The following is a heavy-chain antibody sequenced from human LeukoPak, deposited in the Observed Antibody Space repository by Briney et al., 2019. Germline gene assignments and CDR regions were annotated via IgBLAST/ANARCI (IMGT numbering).Heavy chain of an antibody. J-gene: IGHJ4*02. CDR2: ISTSGSPI. CDR3: ARKYCSSTSCLIDY. V-gene: IGHV3-48*03. D-gene: IGHD2-2*01. CDR1: GFTFSSYE. Sequence: GGSLRLSCAASGFTFSSYEMNWVRQAPGKGLEWVSYISTSGSPIYYADSVKGRFTISRDNAKNSLYLKMNSLRAEDTAVYYCARKYCSSTSCLIDYWGQGTLVTVSS.